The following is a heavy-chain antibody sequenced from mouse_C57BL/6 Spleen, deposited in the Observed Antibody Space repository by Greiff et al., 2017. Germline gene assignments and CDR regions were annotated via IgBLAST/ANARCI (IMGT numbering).Heavy chain of an antibody. CDR2: ISGGGGNT. CDR3: ARDGGYAMDY. CDR1: GFTFSSYT. Sequence: EVQRVESGGGLVKPGGSLKLSCAASGFTFSSYTMSWVRQTPEKRLEWVATISGGGGNTYYPDSVKGRFTISRDNAKNTLYLQMSSLRSEDTALYYCARDGGYAMDYWGQGTSVTVSS. V-gene: IGHV5-9*01. J-gene: IGHJ4*01.